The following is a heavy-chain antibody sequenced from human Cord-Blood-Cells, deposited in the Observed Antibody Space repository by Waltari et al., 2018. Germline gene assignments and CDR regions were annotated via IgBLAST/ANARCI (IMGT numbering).Heavy chain of an antibody. Sequence: QVQLQQWGAGLLKPSETLSLTCAVYGGSFSGYYWSWIRQPPGKGLEWIGEINHSGSTNYNPSLKSRVTISVDTSKNQFSLKLSSVITADTAVYYCASSGAGNWYFDLWGRGTLVTVSS. J-gene: IGHJ2*01. CDR1: GGSFSGYY. CDR2: INHSGST. V-gene: IGHV4-34*01. CDR3: ASSGAGNWYFDL. D-gene: IGHD7-27*01.